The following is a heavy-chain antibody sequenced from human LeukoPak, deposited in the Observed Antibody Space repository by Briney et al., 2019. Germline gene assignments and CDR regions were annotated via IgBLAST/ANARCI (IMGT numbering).Heavy chain of an antibody. Sequence: PSQTLSLTCTVSGDSISSGRYYWSWIRQPAGKGPEWIGRIYTSGSTNYNPSLKSRVTISVDTSKNQLSLKLSAVTAADTAVYYCAREVYYDTSGFYSYFDYWGQGTLVSVSS. D-gene: IGHD3-22*01. CDR2: IYTSGST. V-gene: IGHV4-61*02. CDR1: GDSISSGRYY. J-gene: IGHJ4*02. CDR3: AREVYYDTSGFYSYFDY.